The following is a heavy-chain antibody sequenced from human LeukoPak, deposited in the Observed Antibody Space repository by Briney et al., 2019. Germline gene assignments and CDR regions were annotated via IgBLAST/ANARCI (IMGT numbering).Heavy chain of an antibody. CDR2: ISSTSRYI. D-gene: IGHD2-2*01. Sequence: GGSLRLSCAASGFTFSPYGLNWVRQAPGKGLEWVGYISSTSRYIYYADSVKGRFIISRDNAKNSLYLQMNSLKVEDTGIYYCARDPGVPAAPLDYWGQGTLVAVSS. CDR1: GFTFSPYG. V-gene: IGHV3-21*01. J-gene: IGHJ4*02. CDR3: ARDPGVPAAPLDY.